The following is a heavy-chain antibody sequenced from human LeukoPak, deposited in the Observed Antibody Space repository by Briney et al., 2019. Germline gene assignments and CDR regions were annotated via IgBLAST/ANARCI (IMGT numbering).Heavy chain of an antibody. CDR3: VRVVYSSSWPFDY. V-gene: IGHV3-53*01. Sequence: GGSLRLFCAATGFTVSSNYMSWVRQAPGKGLEWVSVIYSGGSTYYADSVKGRFTISRDNSKNTLYLQMNSLRAEDTAVYYCVRVVYSSSWPFDYWGQGTLVTVSS. D-gene: IGHD6-13*01. CDR2: IYSGGST. J-gene: IGHJ4*02. CDR1: GFTVSSNY.